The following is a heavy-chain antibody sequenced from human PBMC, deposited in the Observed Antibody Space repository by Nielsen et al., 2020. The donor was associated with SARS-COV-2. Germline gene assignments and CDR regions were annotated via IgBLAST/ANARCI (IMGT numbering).Heavy chain of an antibody. CDR1: GGSISSNTHY. V-gene: IGHV4-39*01. CDR2: VHYSENT. D-gene: IGHD6-6*01. Sequence: SETLSLTCTVSGGSISSNTHYWDWIRQPPGKGLEWLGSVHYSENTYYNPSLKGRVTIYVDTPQNQVSLKLSSVTAADTAVYYCARRLAYSSSSGDFDSWGQGTLVTVSS. J-gene: IGHJ4*02. CDR3: ARRLAYSSSSGDFDS.